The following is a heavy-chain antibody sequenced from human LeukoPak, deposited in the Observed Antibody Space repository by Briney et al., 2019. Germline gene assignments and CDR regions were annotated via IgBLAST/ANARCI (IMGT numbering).Heavy chain of an antibody. CDR3: AKHDRKGSGHYHADY. CDR2: IYHTGIT. Sequence: PSETLSLTCTVSGGSISSYYWSWVRQPPGEALEWIGYIYHTGITHYNPSLESRVTISVDTSKNQFSLKLRSLTAADTAVYYCAKHDRKGSGHYHADYWGQGAMVTVSS. V-gene: IGHV4-59*08. D-gene: IGHD3-10*01. CDR1: GGSISSYY. J-gene: IGHJ4*02.